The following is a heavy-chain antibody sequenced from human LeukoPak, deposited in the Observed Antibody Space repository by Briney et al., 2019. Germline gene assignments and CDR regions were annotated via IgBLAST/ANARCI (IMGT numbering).Heavy chain of an antibody. D-gene: IGHD3-3*01. J-gene: IGHJ4*02. Sequence: KPSETLSLTCTVSGYSISSGYYWGWIRQPPGKGLEWIGSIYRSGSTYYNPSLKSRVTISVDTSKNQFSLKLSSVTAADTAVYYCARELRFLEWLLPHFDYWGQGTLVTVSS. CDR3: ARELRFLEWLLPHFDY. CDR1: GYSISSGYY. V-gene: IGHV4-38-2*02. CDR2: IYRSGST.